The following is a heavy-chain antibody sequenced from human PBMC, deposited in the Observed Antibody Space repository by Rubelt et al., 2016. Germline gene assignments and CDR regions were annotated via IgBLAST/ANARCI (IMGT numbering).Heavy chain of an antibody. V-gene: IGHV3-48*04. J-gene: IGHJ6*02. CDR2: ISSSSSTI. CDR3: AREVLGGFGYYYYGMDV. Sequence: KGLEWVSYISSSSSTIYYADSVKGRFTISRDNAKNSLYLQMNSLRAEDTAVYYCAREVLGGFGYYYYGMDVWGQGTTVTVSS. D-gene: IGHD3-16*01.